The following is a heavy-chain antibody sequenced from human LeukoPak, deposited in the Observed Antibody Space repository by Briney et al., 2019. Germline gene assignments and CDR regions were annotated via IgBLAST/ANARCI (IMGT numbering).Heavy chain of an antibody. Sequence: PGGSLRLSCAASGFTFINSWMTWVRQAPGKGLEWVGRIRSTPDGGATDYAATVKGRFTISRDDSKNTLYLQMSCLRTEDTAVYYCATDLHFGYCTATSCANYWGQGTLVTVSS. CDR2: IRSTPDGGAT. D-gene: IGHD2-2*03. CDR1: GFTFINSW. V-gene: IGHV3-15*01. J-gene: IGHJ4*02. CDR3: ATDLHFGYCTATSCANY.